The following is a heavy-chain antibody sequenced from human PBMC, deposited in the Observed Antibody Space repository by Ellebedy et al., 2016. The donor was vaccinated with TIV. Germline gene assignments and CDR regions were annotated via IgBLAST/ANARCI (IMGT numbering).Heavy chain of an antibody. V-gene: IGHV1-46*01. CDR1: GYTFTSYY. CDR2: INPSGGST. CDR3: ARARYDKDAFDI. D-gene: IGHD3-10*01. J-gene: IGHJ3*02. Sequence: ASVKVSCKASGYTFTSYYMHWVRQAPGQGLEWMGIINPSGGSTSYAQKFQGRVTMTTDTSTSTAYMELRSLRSDDTAVYYCARARYDKDAFDIWGQGTMVTVSS.